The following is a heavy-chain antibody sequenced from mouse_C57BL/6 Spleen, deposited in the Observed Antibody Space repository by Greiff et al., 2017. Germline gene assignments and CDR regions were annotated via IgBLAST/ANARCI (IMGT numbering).Heavy chain of an antibody. Sequence: QVQLQQSGPGLVQPSQTLSITCTVSGFSFTSYGVHWVRQSPGKGLEWLGVIWSGGSTDYYAAFISRLSISKDNSKIQVFLKMNRRQADDTAIYYCARGETDWYFDVWGTGTTVTVSS. CDR2: IWSGGST. CDR3: ARGETDWYFDV. V-gene: IGHV2-2*01. D-gene: IGHD4-1*01. CDR1: GFSFTSYG. J-gene: IGHJ1*03.